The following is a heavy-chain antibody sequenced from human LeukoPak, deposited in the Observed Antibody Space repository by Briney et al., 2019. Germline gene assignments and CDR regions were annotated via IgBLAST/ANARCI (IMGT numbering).Heavy chain of an antibody. D-gene: IGHD1-26*01. Sequence: ASVKVSCKASGYTFTSYGISWVRQAPGQGLEWMGGIIPIFGTANYAQKFQGRVTITADESTSTAYMELSSLRSEDTAVYYCARGPAGAAIDYWGQGTLVTVSS. V-gene: IGHV1-69*13. CDR2: IIPIFGTA. CDR3: ARGPAGAAIDY. J-gene: IGHJ4*02. CDR1: GYTFTSYG.